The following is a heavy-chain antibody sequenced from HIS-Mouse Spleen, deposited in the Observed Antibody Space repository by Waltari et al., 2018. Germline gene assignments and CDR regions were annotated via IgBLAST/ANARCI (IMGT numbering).Heavy chain of an antibody. Sequence: QVQLVQSGAEVKKPGASVKVSCKASGYTFTSYDINWVRQATGQGLEGLGWVNHHSGNTAHAQKFQGRVTMAMNTSISTAYMELSSLRSEDTAVYYCARGESISWYYYYYGMDVWGQGTTVTVSS. CDR3: ARGESISWYYYYYGMDV. V-gene: IGHV1-8*01. D-gene: IGHD6-13*01. CDR2: VNHHSGNT. J-gene: IGHJ6*02. CDR1: GYTFTSYD.